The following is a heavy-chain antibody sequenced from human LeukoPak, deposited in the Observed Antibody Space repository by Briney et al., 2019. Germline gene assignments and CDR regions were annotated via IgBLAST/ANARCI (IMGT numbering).Heavy chain of an antibody. CDR2: ISSSSSYI. CDR3: ARDFSPIDY. D-gene: IGHD2/OR15-2a*01. J-gene: IGHJ4*02. V-gene: IGHV3-21*01. Sequence: GGSLRLSCAASGFTFSSYSMNWVRQAPGKGLEWVSSISSSSSYIYHADSVKGRFTISRDNAKNSLYLQMNSLRAEDTAVYYCARDFSPIDYWGQGTLVTVSS. CDR1: GFTFSSYS.